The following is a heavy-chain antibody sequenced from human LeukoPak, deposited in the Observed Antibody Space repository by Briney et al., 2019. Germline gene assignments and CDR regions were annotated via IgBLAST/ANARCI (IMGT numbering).Heavy chain of an antibody. V-gene: IGHV4-38-2*02. CDR2: FYHGGST. Sequence: SETLSLTCTVSGYSISTGYYWDWIRQPPGKGLEWIGTFYHGGSTYYNPSLKSRVTISVDTSKNQFSLELNSVTPADTAVYYCARGGNYWPQWWFDPWGRGTLVSVSS. CDR1: GYSISTGYY. CDR3: ARGGNYWPQWWFDP. D-gene: IGHD1-26*01. J-gene: IGHJ5*02.